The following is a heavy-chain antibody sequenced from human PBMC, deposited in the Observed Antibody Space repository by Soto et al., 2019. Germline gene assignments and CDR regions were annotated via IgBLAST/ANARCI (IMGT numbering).Heavy chain of an antibody. CDR2: IYYSGST. D-gene: IGHD3-22*01. CDR3: AIYYDSSGYHTRENWFDP. V-gene: IGHV4-31*03. J-gene: IGHJ5*02. Sequence: KPSETLSLTCTVSGGSISSGGYYWSWIRQHPGKGLEWIGYIYYSGSTYYNPSLKSRVTISVDTSKNQFSLKLSSVTAADTAVYYCAIYYDSSGYHTRENWFDPWGQGTLVTVSS. CDR1: GGSISSGGYY.